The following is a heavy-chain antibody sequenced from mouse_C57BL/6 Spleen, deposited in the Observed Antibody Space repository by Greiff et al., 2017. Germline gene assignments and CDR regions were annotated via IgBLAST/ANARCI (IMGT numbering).Heavy chain of an antibody. D-gene: IGHD2-4*01. CDR3: AYEYEAWFAY. Sequence: QVQLKESGAELVRPGASVKLSCKASGYTFTDYYINWVKQRPGQGLEWIARIYPGSGNTYYNEKFKGKATLTAEKSSSTAYMQLSSLTSEDSAVYFCAYEYEAWFAYWGQGTLVTVSA. CDR2: IYPGSGNT. V-gene: IGHV1-76*01. CDR1: GYTFTDYY. J-gene: IGHJ3*01.